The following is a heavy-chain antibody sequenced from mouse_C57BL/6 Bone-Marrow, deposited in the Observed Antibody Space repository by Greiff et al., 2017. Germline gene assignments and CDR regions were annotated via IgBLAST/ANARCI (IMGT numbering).Heavy chain of an antibody. V-gene: IGHV5-4*01. Sequence: EVKLVESGGGLVKPGGSLKLSCAASGFTFSSYAMSWVRQTPEKRLEWVATISDGGSYTYYPDNVKGRFTISRDNAKNNLYLQMSHLKSEDTAMYYCARDITTDDVWGTGTTVTVSS. CDR1: GFTFSSYA. D-gene: IGHD1-1*01. CDR2: ISDGGSYT. CDR3: ARDITTDDV. J-gene: IGHJ1*03.